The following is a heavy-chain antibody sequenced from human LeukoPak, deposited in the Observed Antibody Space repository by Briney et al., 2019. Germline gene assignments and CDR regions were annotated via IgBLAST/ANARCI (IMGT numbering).Heavy chain of an antibody. CDR1: GFTFSDYY. CDR2: ISSSSSYT. Sequence: GRSLRLSCAASGFTFSDYYMSWIRQAPGKGLEWVSYISSSSSYTNYADSVKGRFTISRDNAKNTLYLQMNSLRAEDTAVYYCARGGFWSGYYPYYYYGVDVWGQGTTVTVSS. V-gene: IGHV3-11*06. CDR3: ARGGFWSGYYPYYYYGVDV. J-gene: IGHJ6*02. D-gene: IGHD3-3*01.